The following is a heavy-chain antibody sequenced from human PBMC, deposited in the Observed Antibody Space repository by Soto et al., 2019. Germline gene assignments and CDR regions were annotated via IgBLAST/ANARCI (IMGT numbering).Heavy chain of an antibody. D-gene: IGHD7-27*01. CDR1: GFTFSSYG. Sequence: QVQLVESGGGVVQPGRSLRLSCAASGFTFSSYGMHWVRQAPGKGLEWVAVISYDGSNKYYADSVKGRFTISRDNSKNTLDLQMNRLRAEDTAVYYCAIDLLGPGRAYGMDVWGQGTTVTVSS. J-gene: IGHJ6*02. CDR3: AIDLLGPGRAYGMDV. V-gene: IGHV3-30*03. CDR2: ISYDGSNK.